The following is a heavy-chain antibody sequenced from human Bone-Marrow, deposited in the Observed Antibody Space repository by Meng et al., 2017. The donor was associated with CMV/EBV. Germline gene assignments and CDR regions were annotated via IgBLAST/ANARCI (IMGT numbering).Heavy chain of an antibody. J-gene: IGHJ4*02. V-gene: IGHV3-9*01. CDR3: AKAQSPLGYCSSTSCYLGLLPDY. D-gene: IGHD2-2*01. Sequence: GGSLRLSCAASGFTFDDYAMHWVRQAPGKGLEWVSGISWNSGSIGYADSVKGRFTISRDNAKNSLYLQMNSLRAEDTALYYCAKAQSPLGYCSSTSCYLGLLPDYWGQGTLVTVSS. CDR1: GFTFDDYA. CDR2: ISWNSGSI.